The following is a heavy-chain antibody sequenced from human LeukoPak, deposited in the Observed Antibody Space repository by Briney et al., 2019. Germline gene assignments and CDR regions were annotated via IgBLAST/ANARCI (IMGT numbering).Heavy chain of an antibody. CDR3: ARDQGIAVAGFNWFDP. CDR1: GGSISSSSYY. J-gene: IGHJ5*02. CDR2: FYYSGST. D-gene: IGHD6-19*01. V-gene: IGHV4-39*07. Sequence: KPSETLSLTCTVSGGSISSSSYYWGWIRQPPGKGLEWIGNFYYSGSTYYNPSLKSRVTISVDTSKNQFSLKLSSVTAADTAVYYCARDQGIAVAGFNWFDPWGQGTLVTVSS.